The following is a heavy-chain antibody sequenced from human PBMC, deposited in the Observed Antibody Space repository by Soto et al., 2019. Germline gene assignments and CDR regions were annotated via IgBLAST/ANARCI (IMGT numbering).Heavy chain of an antibody. D-gene: IGHD5-12*01. CDR1: VYTFIRYG. CDR2: ISAYNGNT. Sequence: ASVTVSCKPSVYTFIRYGITWVRPAPGQGLEWMGWISAYNGNTNYAQKFQGRDTMTTDTSTTTAYMELRSVRSDDTAVYYCARDRYSGYEPGDTFDIWGQGTMVTVSS. J-gene: IGHJ3*02. V-gene: IGHV1-18*01. CDR3: ARDRYSGYEPGDTFDI.